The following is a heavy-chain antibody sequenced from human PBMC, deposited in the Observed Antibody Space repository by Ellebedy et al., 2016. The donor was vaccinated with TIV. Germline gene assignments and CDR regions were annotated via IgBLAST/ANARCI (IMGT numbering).Heavy chain of an antibody. CDR2: IYSSGST. CDR3: AGETCSSSSCWFYYGMDV. CDR1: GGSISSYY. J-gene: IGHJ6*02. Sequence: SETLSLTXTVSGGSISSYYWSWIRQPAGKGLEWIGRIYSSGSTNYNPSLKSRVTMSVDTPKNQVSLKLGSVTAADTAVYYCAGETCSSSSCWFYYGMDVWGQGTTVTVSS. V-gene: IGHV4-4*07. D-gene: IGHD2-2*01.